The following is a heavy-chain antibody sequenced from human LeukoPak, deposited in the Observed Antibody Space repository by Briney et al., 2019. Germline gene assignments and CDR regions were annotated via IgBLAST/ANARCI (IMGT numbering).Heavy chain of an antibody. V-gene: IGHV1-18*01. Sequence: GASVKVSCKAAVYTFTGYYITSVRQAPGQGLAWIGWIISYSDNPTYARNLQGRVTMTTDTSTGTAYMELRSLRSEDTAVYYCARRAIPPYTWGYDYWGQGTLVTVSS. CDR3: ARRAIPPYTWGYDY. J-gene: IGHJ4*02. CDR1: VYTFTGYY. D-gene: IGHD1-1*01. CDR2: IISYSDNP.